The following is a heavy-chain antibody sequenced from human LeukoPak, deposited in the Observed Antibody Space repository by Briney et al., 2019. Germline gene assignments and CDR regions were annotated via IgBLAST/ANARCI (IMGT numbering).Heavy chain of an antibody. V-gene: IGHV4-39*01. CDR3: ARPRLVYDAWFDP. CDR1: GGSISSSSYY. J-gene: IGHJ5*02. CDR2: IYYSGST. Sequence: PSETLSLTCTVSGGSISSSSYYWGWIRQPPGKGLEWIRSIYYSGSTYYNPSLKSRVTVSVDTSKNQFSLKLSSVTAADTAVYYCARPRLVYDAWFDPRGQGTLVTVSS. D-gene: IGHD5/OR15-5a*01.